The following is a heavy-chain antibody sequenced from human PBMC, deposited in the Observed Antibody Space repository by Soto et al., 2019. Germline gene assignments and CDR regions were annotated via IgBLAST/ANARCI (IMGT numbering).Heavy chain of an antibody. CDR1: GFTFSSYD. V-gene: IGHV3-13*01. Sequence: GGSLRLSCAASGFTFSSYDMHWVRQATGKGLEWVSAIGTAGDTYYPGSVKGRFTISRENAKNSLYLQMNSLRAEDTAVYYCARGGSSGLYYYGMDVWGQGTTVTVSS. D-gene: IGHD6-19*01. CDR2: IGTAGDT. J-gene: IGHJ6*02. CDR3: ARGGSSGLYYYGMDV.